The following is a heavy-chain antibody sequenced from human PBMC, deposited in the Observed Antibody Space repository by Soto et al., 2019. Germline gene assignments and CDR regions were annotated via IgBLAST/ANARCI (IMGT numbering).Heavy chain of an antibody. D-gene: IGHD2-8*01. CDR2: IYYSGST. Sequence: SETLSLTCIVSGGSTSSSSHYWGWIRQPPGKGLEWIASIYYSGSTSYNPSLKSRVTISADTSKNQFSLKLTSVTAADTAVYYCARHEALSANNYYGMDVWGQGTTVTVSS. CDR1: GGSTSSSSHY. V-gene: IGHV4-39*01. CDR3: ARHEALSANNYYGMDV. J-gene: IGHJ6*02.